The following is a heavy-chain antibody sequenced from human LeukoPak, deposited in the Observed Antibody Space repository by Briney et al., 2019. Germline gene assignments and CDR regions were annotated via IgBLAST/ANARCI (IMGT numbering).Heavy chain of an antibody. Sequence: LSLLCTVSGGSINNYYWRWIRQAAGKGLEWIGHVYSSGHTTYNPSLKSRVTMSVDTSKNQLSLSLDSLTAADTAVYYCARRTWGSDFDYWGQGTPVTVSS. D-gene: IGHD7-27*01. V-gene: IGHV4-4*07. J-gene: IGHJ4*02. CDR2: VYSSGHT. CDR3: ARRTWGSDFDY. CDR1: GGSINNYY.